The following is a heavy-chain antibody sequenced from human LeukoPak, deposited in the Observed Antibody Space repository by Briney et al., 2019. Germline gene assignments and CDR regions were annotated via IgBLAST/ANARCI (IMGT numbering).Heavy chain of an antibody. CDR3: ARSHSGSLRAPFDY. V-gene: IGHV1-18*01. CDR2: ISAYNANT. J-gene: IGHJ4*02. CDR1: GYTFTNYG. D-gene: IGHD3-22*01. Sequence: ASVKVSCKASGYTFTNYGIIWVQQAPGQGLEWMGWISAYNANTNYPQKVQGRVTLTTDTSTSTAYMELRSLTSDDTAVYYCARSHSGSLRAPFDYWGQGTLVTVSS.